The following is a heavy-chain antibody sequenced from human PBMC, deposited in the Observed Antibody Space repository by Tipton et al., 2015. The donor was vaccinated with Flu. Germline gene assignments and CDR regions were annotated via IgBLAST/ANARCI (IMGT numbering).Heavy chain of an antibody. CDR2: IRQDGREK. J-gene: IGHJ4*02. Sequence: AASGFSFNSYWMSWVRQAPGKGLEWVANIRQDGREKFYVDSVKGRFTISRDNANNSLYLQMNSLRGEDTAVYYCATELGYSSGWFSNSAYWGQGTLVTVSS. D-gene: IGHD6-19*01. V-gene: IGHV3-7*01. CDR1: GFSFNSYW. CDR3: ATELGYSSGWFSNSAY.